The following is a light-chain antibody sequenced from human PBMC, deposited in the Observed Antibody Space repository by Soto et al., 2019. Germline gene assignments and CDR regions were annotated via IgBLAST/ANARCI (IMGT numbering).Light chain of an antibody. Sequence: EIVLTQSPATLSLSPGERATLSCRASQSVTTYLAWYQQKPGQAPRLRIYDASNRATGIPDRFSGSGSRTSFTLTISTLALEDFAVYYWQQRSDWSSTFGGGTTVYSK. J-gene: IGKJ4*01. CDR3: QQRSDWSST. CDR2: DAS. CDR1: QSVTTY. V-gene: IGKV3-11*01.